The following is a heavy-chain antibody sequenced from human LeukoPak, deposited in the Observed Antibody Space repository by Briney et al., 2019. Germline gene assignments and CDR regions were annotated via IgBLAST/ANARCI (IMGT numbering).Heavy chain of an antibody. J-gene: IGHJ3*02. V-gene: IGHV4-59*08. CDR3: ARDCSGSCWGGDAFDI. CDR1: GASITSYY. D-gene: IGHD1-26*01. Sequence: PSETLSLTCAVSGASITSYYWTWIRQPPGKGLEWIGYIYHTGNIKYNPSLNSRVTISVDTSKNQFSLKLSSVTAADTAVYYCARDCSGSCWGGDAFDIWGQGTKVTVSS. CDR2: IYHTGNI.